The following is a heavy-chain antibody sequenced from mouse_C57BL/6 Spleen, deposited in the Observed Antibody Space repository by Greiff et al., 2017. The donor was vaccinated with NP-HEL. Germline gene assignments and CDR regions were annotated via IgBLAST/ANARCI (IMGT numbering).Heavy chain of an antibody. CDR3: AIYYGSSYGY. Sequence: QVQLKQPGAELVRPGSSVKLSCKASGYTFTSYWMHWVKQRPIQGLEWIGNIDPSDSETHYNQKFKDKATLTVDKSSSTAYMQLSSLTSEDSAVYYCAIYYGSSYGYWGQGTTLTVSS. CDR1: GYTFTSYW. CDR2: IDPSDSET. V-gene: IGHV1-52*01. J-gene: IGHJ2*01. D-gene: IGHD1-1*01.